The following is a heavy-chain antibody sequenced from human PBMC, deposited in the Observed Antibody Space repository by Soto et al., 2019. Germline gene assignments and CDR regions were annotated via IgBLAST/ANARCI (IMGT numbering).Heavy chain of an antibody. CDR2: TKNKAYSYST. D-gene: IGHD3-10*01. Sequence: EVQLVESGGDLVQPGGSLRLSCAVSGFSFSDNFIDWVRQAPGKGLDWVGRTKNKAYSYSTEYAASVRDRFTISRDDSKNSVYLEMNNLNTEDTALYYCTSIRGIMGYWGRGTLVTVSS. V-gene: IGHV3-72*01. CDR3: TSIRGIMGY. CDR1: GFSFSDNF. J-gene: IGHJ4*02.